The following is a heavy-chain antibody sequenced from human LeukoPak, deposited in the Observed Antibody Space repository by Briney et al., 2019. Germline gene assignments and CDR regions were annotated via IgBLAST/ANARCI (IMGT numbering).Heavy chain of an antibody. CDR2: IIPILGIA. Sequence: SVKVSCKASGGTFSSYAISWVRQAPGQGLEWMGRIIPILGIANYAQKFQGRVTITADKSTSTAYMELSSLRSEDTAVYYCARGSGSYPEHFDYWGQGTLVTVSS. V-gene: IGHV1-69*04. J-gene: IGHJ4*02. CDR3: ARGSGSYPEHFDY. D-gene: IGHD3-10*01. CDR1: GGTFSSYA.